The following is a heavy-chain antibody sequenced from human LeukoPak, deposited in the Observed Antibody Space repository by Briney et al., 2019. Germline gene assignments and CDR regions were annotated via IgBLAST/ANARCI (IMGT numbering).Heavy chain of an antibody. Sequence: GGSLRLSCAATGFTFSAYGMHWVRQAPGKGLEWVAIISYDGSNKYYPDSVKGRFTISRDDSKNTLYLQMNSLRTEDTAVYYCAKELTRPNRPVAGLNYWGQGTLVTVSS. J-gene: IGHJ4*02. V-gene: IGHV3-30*18. CDR3: AKELTRPNRPVAGLNY. CDR2: ISYDGSNK. CDR1: GFTFSAYG. D-gene: IGHD6-19*01.